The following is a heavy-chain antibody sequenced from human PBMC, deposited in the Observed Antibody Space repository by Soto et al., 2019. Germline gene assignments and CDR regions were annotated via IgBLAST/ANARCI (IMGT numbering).Heavy chain of an antibody. J-gene: IGHJ6*02. CDR2: INAGNGNT. CDR3: ARGIYYYDSSGYYLPHYYYYGMDV. CDR1: GYTFTSYA. V-gene: IGHV1-3*01. D-gene: IGHD3-22*01. Sequence: ASVKVSCKASGYTFTSYAMHWVRQAPGQRLEWMGWINAGNGNTKYSQKFQGRVTITRDTSASTAYMELSSLRSEDTAVYYCARGIYYYDSSGYYLPHYYYYGMDVWGQGTTVTVSS.